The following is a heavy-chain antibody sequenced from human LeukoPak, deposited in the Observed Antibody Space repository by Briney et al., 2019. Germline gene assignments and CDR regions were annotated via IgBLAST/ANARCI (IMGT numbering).Heavy chain of an antibody. V-gene: IGHV3-30-3*01. Sequence: GGSLRLSCAASGFTFSSYAMHWVRQAPGKGLEWVAVISYDGSNKYYADSVKGRFTISRDNSKNTLYLQMNSLRAEDTAVYYCARGDYGDCAGGPFDYWGQGTLVTVSS. CDR1: GFTFSSYA. CDR3: ARGDYGDCAGGPFDY. D-gene: IGHD4-17*01. J-gene: IGHJ4*02. CDR2: ISYDGSNK.